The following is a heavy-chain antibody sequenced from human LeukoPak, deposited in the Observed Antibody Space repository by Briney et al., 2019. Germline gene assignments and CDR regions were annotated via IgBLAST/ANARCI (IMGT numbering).Heavy chain of an antibody. CDR3: ARVRYNWNRDFDY. CDR1: GYSISSGYY. V-gene: IGHV4-38-2*02. Sequence: PSETLSLTCTVSGYSISSGYYWGWIRQPPGKGLEWIGSMFHSGSTYYNPSLKGRVTMSVDTSKNQFSLKLSSVTAADTAVYYCARVRYNWNRDFDYWGQGTLVTVSS. J-gene: IGHJ4*02. D-gene: IGHD1-20*01. CDR2: MFHSGST.